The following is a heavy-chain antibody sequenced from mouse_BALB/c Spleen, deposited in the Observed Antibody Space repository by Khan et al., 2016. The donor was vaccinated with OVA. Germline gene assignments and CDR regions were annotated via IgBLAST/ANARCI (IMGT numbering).Heavy chain of an antibody. D-gene: IGHD2-14*01. CDR3: ARIYYRYDEGYWYFDG. V-gene: IGHV5-6-3*01. J-gene: IGHJ1*01. CDR2: INSSGDIS. CDR1: GFTFSGYG. Sequence: EVELVESGGGLVQPGGSLKLSCAASGFTFSGYGMSWVRQTPDKRLELVATINSSGDISYYPDSLKGRFTIYRDNAKNSLHLQMSSLKSEDTAMYYCARIYYRYDEGYWYFDGWGAGTTVTVSS.